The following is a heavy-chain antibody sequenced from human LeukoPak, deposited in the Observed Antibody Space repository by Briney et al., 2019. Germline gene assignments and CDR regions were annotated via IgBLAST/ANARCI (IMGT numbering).Heavy chain of an antibody. CDR1: GGSISSYY. D-gene: IGHD5-18*01. V-gene: IGHV4-59*01. CDR2: IYCSGGT. Sequence: PSETLSLTCTVSGGSISSYYWSWIREPPGKGLEWSWSIYCSGGTNDNPSLKIRVSISVDTSKNQFSLMLSSVTAADTAVYYCARGYSYRADAFDIWGQGTMVTVSS. J-gene: IGHJ3*02. CDR3: ARGYSYRADAFDI.